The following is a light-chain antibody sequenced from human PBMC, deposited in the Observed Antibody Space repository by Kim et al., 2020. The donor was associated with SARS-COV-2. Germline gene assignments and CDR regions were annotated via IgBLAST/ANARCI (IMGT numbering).Light chain of an antibody. CDR2: QDS. CDR1: KLGDKY. V-gene: IGLV3-1*01. CDR3: QAWDSSTVV. J-gene: IGLJ2*01. Sequence: SYELTQPPSVSVSPGQTASITCSGDKLGDKYACWYQQKPGQSPVLVIYQDSKRPSGIPERFFGSNSGNTATLTISGTQAMDEADYYCQAWDSSTVVFGGGIQLTVL.